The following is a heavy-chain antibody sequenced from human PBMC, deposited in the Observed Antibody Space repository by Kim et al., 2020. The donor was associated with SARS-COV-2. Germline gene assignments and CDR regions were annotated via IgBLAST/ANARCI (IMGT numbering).Heavy chain of an antibody. J-gene: IGHJ6*02. CDR2: ISGSGGST. Sequence: GGSLRLSCAASGFTFSSYAMSWVRQAPGKGLEWVSAISGSGGSTYYADSVKGRFTISRDNSKNTLYLQMNSLRAEDTAVYYCAKAVGFDWSIYYYYGMDVWGQGTTVTVSS. V-gene: IGHV3-23*01. CDR1: GFTFSSYA. CDR3: AKAVGFDWSIYYYYGMDV. D-gene: IGHD3-9*01.